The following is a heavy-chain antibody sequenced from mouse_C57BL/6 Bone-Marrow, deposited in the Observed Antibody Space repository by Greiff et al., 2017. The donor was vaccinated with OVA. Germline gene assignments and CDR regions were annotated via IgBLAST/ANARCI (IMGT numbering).Heavy chain of an antibody. Sequence: VKLVESGAELVKPGASVKMSCKASGYTFTSYWITWVKQRPGQGLEWIGDIYPGSGSTNYNEKFKSKATLTVDTSSSTAYMQLSSLTSEDSAVYYCARCELANWEYWGQGTTLTVSS. CDR3: ARCELANWEY. V-gene: IGHV1-55*01. J-gene: IGHJ2*01. CDR1: GYTFTSYW. CDR2: IYPGSGST. D-gene: IGHD4-1*01.